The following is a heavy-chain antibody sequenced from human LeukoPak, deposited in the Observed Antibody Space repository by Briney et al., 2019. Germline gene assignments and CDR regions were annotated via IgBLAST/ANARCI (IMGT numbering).Heavy chain of an antibody. D-gene: IGHD2-15*01. CDR1: GFTFSSYA. Sequence: GGSLRLSCAASGFTFSSYAMNWVRQAPGKGLEWVSCSANGGTTYYTDPVKGRFTISRDSSKNTLHLQMNSLRAEDTALYYCAKGRGGSCYSGVDYWGHGTLVTVSS. CDR3: AKGRGGSCYSGVDY. CDR2: SANGGTT. V-gene: IGHV3-23*01. J-gene: IGHJ4*01.